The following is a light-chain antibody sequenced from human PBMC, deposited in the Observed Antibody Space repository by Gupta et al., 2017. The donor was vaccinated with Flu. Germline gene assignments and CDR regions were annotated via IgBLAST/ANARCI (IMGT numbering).Light chain of an antibody. CDR1: QSISSN. Sequence: ILMTQSPATLSVSPGERATLSCRASQSISSNLAWYQHKPGQGPGLLIYGASTRATGVPARFSGSGSGTEFTLTISSLQSEDSAVYFCQQYTDWPLTFGQGTKVEIK. V-gene: IGKV3-15*01. CDR3: QQYTDWPLT. J-gene: IGKJ1*01. CDR2: GAS.